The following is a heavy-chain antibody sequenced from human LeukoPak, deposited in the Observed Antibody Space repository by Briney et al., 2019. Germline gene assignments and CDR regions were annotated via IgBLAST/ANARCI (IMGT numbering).Heavy chain of an antibody. J-gene: IGHJ6*04. D-gene: IGHD3-22*01. V-gene: IGHV1-46*01. CDR2: IDPSAGST. CDR3: ARAHYASSNIKVPFDV. CDR1: GYTFTNYY. Sequence: GASVNVSCKASGYTFTNYYMHRVRQAPGQGLEWMGVIDPSAGSTTYAQKFQGRVTMTRDTATSTVYMELSSLRSDDTAVYYCARAHYASSNIKVPFDVWGKGSTVTVSS.